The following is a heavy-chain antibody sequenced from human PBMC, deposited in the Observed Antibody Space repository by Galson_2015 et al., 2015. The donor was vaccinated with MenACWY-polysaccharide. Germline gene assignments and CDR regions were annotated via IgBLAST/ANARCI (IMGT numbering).Heavy chain of an antibody. Sequence: CAISGDSVPSNSAAWNWIRQSPSRGLEWPGRTYYRSKWYNDYAVSVKGRITIKPDTSKNQFSLHLNSVSPEDTAVYYCARIVGGTRDYWGQGILVTVSS. D-gene: IGHD1-26*01. CDR3: ARIVGGTRDY. J-gene: IGHJ4*02. CDR1: GDSVPSNSAA. CDR2: TYYRSKWYN. V-gene: IGHV6-1*01.